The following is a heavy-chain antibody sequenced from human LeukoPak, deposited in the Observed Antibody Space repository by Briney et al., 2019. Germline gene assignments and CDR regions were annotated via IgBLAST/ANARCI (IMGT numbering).Heavy chain of an antibody. CDR1: GFTFSSYE. CDR3: ARNTIDYGDYGLSIGAFDI. D-gene: IGHD4-17*01. Sequence: GGSLRLSCAASGFTFSSYEMNWVRQAPGKGLEWVSYISSSGSTIYYADSVKGRFTISRDNSKNTLYLQMNSLRAEDTAVYYCARNTIDYGDYGLSIGAFDIWGQGTMVTVSS. V-gene: IGHV3-48*03. CDR2: ISSSGSTI. J-gene: IGHJ3*02.